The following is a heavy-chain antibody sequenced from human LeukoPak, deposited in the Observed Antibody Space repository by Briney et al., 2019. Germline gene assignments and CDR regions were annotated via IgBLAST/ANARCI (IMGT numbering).Heavy chain of an antibody. J-gene: IGHJ3*01. V-gene: IGHV3-33*01. CDR2: IWHDGATK. D-gene: IGHD3-16*01. Sequence: GGSLRLSCKTSGFIFSNYAMHWVRQAPGKGLDWVAMIWHDGATKFYADSVKGRFTISRDNSKDTLYLQMDSLRAEDTAVFYCARELLGEGPDALDVWGQGTIVTVSS. CDR3: ARELLGEGPDALDV. CDR1: GFIFSNYA.